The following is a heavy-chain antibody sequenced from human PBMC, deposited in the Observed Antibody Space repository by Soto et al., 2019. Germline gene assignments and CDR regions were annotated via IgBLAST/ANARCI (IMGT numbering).Heavy chain of an antibody. J-gene: IGHJ6*02. Sequence: GGSLRLSCAASGFTFSSYGMHWVRQAPGKGLEWVAVISYDGSNKYYADSVKGRFTISRDNSKNTLYLQMNSLRAEDTAVYYCAKVDYDSSGSPPPHYYYYGMDVWGQGTTVTVSS. D-gene: IGHD3-22*01. CDR3: AKVDYDSSGSPPPHYYYYGMDV. V-gene: IGHV3-30*18. CDR1: GFTFSSYG. CDR2: ISYDGSNK.